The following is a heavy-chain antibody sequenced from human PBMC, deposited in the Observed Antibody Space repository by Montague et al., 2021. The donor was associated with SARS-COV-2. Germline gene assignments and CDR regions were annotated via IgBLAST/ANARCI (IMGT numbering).Heavy chain of an antibody. J-gene: IGHJ3*02. Sequence: SETLSLTCTVSGDSISGSSYFWGWIRQPPGKALEWIGSTYSSGSTYYHPSLRSRVTISVDTSKNQFSLKLSSVTAADTAVYYCARRGRKLLPVATTIGGFDIGGQGTMVTVSS. D-gene: IGHD5-12*01. CDR1: GDSISGSSYF. V-gene: IGHV4-39*01. CDR3: ARRGRKLLPVATTIGGFDI. CDR2: TYSSGST.